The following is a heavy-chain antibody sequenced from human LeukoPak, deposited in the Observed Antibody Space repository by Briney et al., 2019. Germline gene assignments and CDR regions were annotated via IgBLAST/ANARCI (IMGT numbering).Heavy chain of an antibody. J-gene: IGHJ4*02. CDR1: GGSFSGYY. Sequence: SETLSLTCAVYGGSFSGYYWSWIRQPPGKGLEWIGEINHSGSTNYNPSLKSRVSILVDTSKKQFSLKMRSVTAADTAVYYCADRRSWGQGTLVTVSS. CDR2: INHSGST. CDR3: ADRRS. V-gene: IGHV4-34*01.